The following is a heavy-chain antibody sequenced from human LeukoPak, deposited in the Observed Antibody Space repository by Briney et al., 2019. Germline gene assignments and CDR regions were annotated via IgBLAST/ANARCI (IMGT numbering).Heavy chain of an antibody. D-gene: IGHD3-10*01. CDR2: ISGSGGST. J-gene: IGHJ6*04. CDR1: GFTFEDYA. Sequence: GGSLRLSCAASGFTFEDYAMSWVRQAPGKGLEWVSAISGSGGSTYYADSVKGRFTISRDNSKNTLYLQMNSLRAEDTAVYYCAKGVDYYGSGSYTLDVWGKGTTVTVSS. CDR3: AKGVDYYGSGSYTLDV. V-gene: IGHV3-23*01.